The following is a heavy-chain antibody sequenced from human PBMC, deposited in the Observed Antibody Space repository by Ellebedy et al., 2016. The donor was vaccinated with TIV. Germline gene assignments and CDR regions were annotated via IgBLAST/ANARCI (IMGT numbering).Heavy chain of an antibody. D-gene: IGHD6-6*01. CDR2: IYASGST. CDR3: ARSHLGAPRPSPMDV. Sequence: SETLSLXCTVSGGSIGSYYWSWIRQPAGRGLEWIGRIYASGSTTYNPSLERRLTMSVDTSKNHFSLRLSSVTAADTAVYFCARSHLGAPRPSPMDVWGQGTTVTVSS. J-gene: IGHJ6*02. V-gene: IGHV4-4*07. CDR1: GGSIGSYY.